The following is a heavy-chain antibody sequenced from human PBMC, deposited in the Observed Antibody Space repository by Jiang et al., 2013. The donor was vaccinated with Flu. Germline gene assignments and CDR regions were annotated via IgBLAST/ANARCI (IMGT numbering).Heavy chain of an antibody. D-gene: IGHD6-19*01. CDR3: AATSSGSLIDY. CDR1: GGSISTFY. V-gene: IGHV4-4*07. Sequence: GSGLVKPSETLSLTCTVSGGSISTFYWNWILQPAGKGLEWIGRIHTSGSTNYNPSLKSRVTLSVDTSKNQFSLKLNSVTAADTAVYYCAATSSGSLIDYWGQGTLVTVSS. J-gene: IGHJ4*02. CDR2: IHTSGST.